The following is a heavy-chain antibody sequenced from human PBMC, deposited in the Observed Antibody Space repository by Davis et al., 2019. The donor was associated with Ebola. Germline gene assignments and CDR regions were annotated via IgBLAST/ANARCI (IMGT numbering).Heavy chain of an antibody. CDR1: GYSFTSQW. Sequence: GESLKISCKGSGYSFTSQWIGWVRQMPGEGLEWMAIIYPGDSETRYSPSFQGQVTIPADKSITTAYLQWSSVRASDTAMYYCARPGDISGYRVGYFDSWSQGTQVTVSS. J-gene: IGHJ4*02. CDR3: ARPGDISGYRVGYFDS. D-gene: IGHD3-22*01. CDR2: IYPGDSET. V-gene: IGHV5-51*01.